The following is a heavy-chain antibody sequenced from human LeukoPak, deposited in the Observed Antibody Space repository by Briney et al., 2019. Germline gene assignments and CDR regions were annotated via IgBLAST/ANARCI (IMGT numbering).Heavy chain of an antibody. CDR2: INPNSGGT. D-gene: IGHD6-19*01. V-gene: IGHV1-2*02. Sequence: APVKVSCKASGYTFTGYYMHWVRQAPGQGLEWMGWINPNSGGTNYAQKFQGRVTMTRDTSISTAYMELSRLKSDDTAFYYCARAQWLVPDYWGQGTLVTVSS. CDR3: ARAQWLVPDY. CDR1: GYTFTGYY. J-gene: IGHJ4*02.